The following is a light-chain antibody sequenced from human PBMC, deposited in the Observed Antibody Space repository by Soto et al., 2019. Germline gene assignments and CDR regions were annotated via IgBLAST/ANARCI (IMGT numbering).Light chain of an antibody. CDR2: EDT. V-gene: IGLV2-23*01. J-gene: IGLJ1*01. CDR1: SSDVGTYNL. Sequence: QSALTQPASVSGSPGQSITISFTGTSSDVGTYNLVSWYQQYPGKAPKLMILEDTKRPSGVSNRYSGSKSGNTASLTISGLQDDDEAAYYCCSYAGNSTVVVGSGTKV. CDR3: CSYAGNSTVV.